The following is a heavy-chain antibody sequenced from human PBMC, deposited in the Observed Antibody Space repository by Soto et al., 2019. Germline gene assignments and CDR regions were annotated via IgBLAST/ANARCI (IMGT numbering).Heavy chain of an antibody. V-gene: IGHV1-69*13. CDR2: VIPIFGTA. D-gene: IGHD2-15*01. CDR3: ASSGPYCSGGSCYLAFVDSYYFDY. Sequence: GASVKVSCKASGGTFSSYAISWVRQAPGQGLEWMGGVIPIFGTANYAQKFQGRVTITADESTSTAYMELSSLRSEDTAVYYCASSGPYCSGGSCYLAFVDSYYFDYWGQGTLVTVSS. CDR1: GGTFSSYA. J-gene: IGHJ4*02.